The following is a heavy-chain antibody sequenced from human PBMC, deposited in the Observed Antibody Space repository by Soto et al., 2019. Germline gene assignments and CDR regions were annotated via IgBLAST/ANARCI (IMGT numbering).Heavy chain of an antibody. CDR2: IDGGDDST. CDR3: ARVTATGTGRGFYDS. CDR1: GFTLSRSA. D-gene: IGHD6-25*01. J-gene: IGHJ4*02. Sequence: GGSLRLSCAASGFTLSRSAMTWVRLAPGKGLEWVSGIDGGDDSTYYADSVRGHFTISRDKSKNTLYLQMNSLRVEDTAVYFCARVTATGTGRGFYDSWGQGTLVTVSS. V-gene: IGHV3-23*01.